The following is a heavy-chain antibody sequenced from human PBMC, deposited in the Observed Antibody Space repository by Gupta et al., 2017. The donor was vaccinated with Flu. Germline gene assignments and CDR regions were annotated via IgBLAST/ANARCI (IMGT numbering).Heavy chain of an antibody. CDR2: IWYDGSNK. CDR3: ARDFYDCWSGQSSMGY. V-gene: IGHV3-33*01. CDR1: G. Sequence: GMHWVRQAPGKGLEWVAVIWYDGSNKYYADSVKGRFTISRDNSKNTLDLQMNSLRAEDTAVYYCARDFYDCWSGQSSMGYWGQGTLVTVSS. D-gene: IGHD3-3*01. J-gene: IGHJ4*02.